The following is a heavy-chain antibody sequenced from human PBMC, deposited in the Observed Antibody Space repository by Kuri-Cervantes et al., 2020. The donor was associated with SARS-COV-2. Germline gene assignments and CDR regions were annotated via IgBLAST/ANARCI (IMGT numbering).Heavy chain of an antibody. D-gene: IGHD2-15*01. V-gene: IGHV1-18*01. CDR2: ISAYNGNT. Sequence: ASVKVSCKASGYTFTSYGISWVRQAPGQGLEWMGWISAYNGNTNYAQKLQGRVTMTTDTSTSTAYMELRSLRSDDTAVYYCARVYCSGGSCYSLDYWGQGTLGTVSS. CDR1: GYTFTSYG. CDR3: ARVYCSGGSCYSLDY. J-gene: IGHJ4*02.